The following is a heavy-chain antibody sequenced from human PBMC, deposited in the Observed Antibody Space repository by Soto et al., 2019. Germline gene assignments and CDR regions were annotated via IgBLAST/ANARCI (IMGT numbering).Heavy chain of an antibody. CDR1: GYTFTSYD. Sequence: ASVKVSFKASGYTFTSYDINWVRQATGQGLEWMGWMNPNSGNTGYAQKFQGRVTMTRNTSISTAYMELSSLRSEDTAVYYCARGVRGSGSYYIYYYYYGMDVWGQGTTVTVSS. J-gene: IGHJ6*02. CDR2: MNPNSGNT. V-gene: IGHV1-8*01. D-gene: IGHD3-10*01. CDR3: ARGVRGSGSYYIYYYYYGMDV.